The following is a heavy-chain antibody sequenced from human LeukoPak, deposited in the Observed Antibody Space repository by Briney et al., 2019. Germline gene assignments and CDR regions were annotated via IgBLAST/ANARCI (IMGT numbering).Heavy chain of an antibody. V-gene: IGHV4-59*01. J-gene: IGHJ3*02. CDR1: GGSISSYY. CDR3: ARKYWGREGAFDI. D-gene: IGHD3-16*01. Sequence: PSETLSLTCTVSGGSISSYYWSWIRQPPGKGLEWIGYIYYSGSTNYNPSLKSRVTISVDTSKNQFSLKLSSVTAADTAVYYCARKYWGREGAFDIWGQGTMVTVSS. CDR2: IYYSGST.